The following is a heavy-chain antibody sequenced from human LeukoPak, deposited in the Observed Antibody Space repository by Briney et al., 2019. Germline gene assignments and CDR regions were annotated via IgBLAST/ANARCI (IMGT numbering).Heavy chain of an antibody. Sequence: SETLSLTCTVSGGSISSSNYYWGWIRQPPGKGLEWLGNIYYSGSTYYNPSLKSPVTISVDMSMNQFSLKLSSVTAADTAVYYCARLSSSWPNQFDYWGQGTPVTVSS. V-gene: IGHV4-39*01. J-gene: IGHJ4*02. D-gene: IGHD2-2*01. CDR3: ARLSSSWPNQFDY. CDR2: IYYSGST. CDR1: GGSISSSNYY.